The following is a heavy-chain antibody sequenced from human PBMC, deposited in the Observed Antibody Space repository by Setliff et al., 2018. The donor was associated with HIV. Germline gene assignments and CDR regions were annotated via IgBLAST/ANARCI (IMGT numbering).Heavy chain of an antibody. D-gene: IGHD6-13*01. CDR3: ARVSCSSWYSIPLYYYYSIDV. CDR1: GGSFSGYC. V-gene: IGHV4-34*01. CDR2: MQHSGRT. Sequence: PSETLSLTCAVYGGSFSGYCWSWIRQPPGKGLEWIGEMQHSGRTNYNPSLRSRVTTSVDTSKSQFSLKLSSVTAADTAVYYCARVSCSSWYSIPLYYYYSIDVWGKGTTVTVSS. J-gene: IGHJ6*03.